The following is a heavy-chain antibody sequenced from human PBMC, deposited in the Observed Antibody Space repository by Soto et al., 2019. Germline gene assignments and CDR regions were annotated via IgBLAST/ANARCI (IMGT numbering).Heavy chain of an antibody. CDR3: ARDWHGDYVETGEFPYYYYGMDV. Sequence: ASVKVSCKASGYTFTSYGISWVRQAPGQGLEWMGWISAYNGNTNYAQKLQGRVTMTTDTSTSTAYMELRSLRSDDTAVYYCARDWHGDYVETGEFPYYYYGMDVWGQGTTVTVSS. CDR1: GYTFTSYG. J-gene: IGHJ6*02. V-gene: IGHV1-18*01. D-gene: IGHD4-17*01. CDR2: ISAYNGNT.